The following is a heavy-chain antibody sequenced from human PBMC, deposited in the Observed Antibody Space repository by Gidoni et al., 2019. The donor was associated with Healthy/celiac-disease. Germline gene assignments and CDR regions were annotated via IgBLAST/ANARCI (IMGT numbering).Heavy chain of an antibody. V-gene: IGHV5-10-1*03. J-gene: IGHJ5*02. Sequence: EVQLVQSGAEEKKPGESLRISCKGSGYSFTSYWISWVRQMPGKGLEWMGRIDPSDSYTNYSPSFQGHVTISADKSISTAYLQWSSLKASDTAMYYCARRRATDNWFDPWGQGTLVTVSS. CDR1: GYSFTSYW. CDR2: IDPSDSYT. CDR3: ARRRATDNWFDP. D-gene: IGHD5-12*01.